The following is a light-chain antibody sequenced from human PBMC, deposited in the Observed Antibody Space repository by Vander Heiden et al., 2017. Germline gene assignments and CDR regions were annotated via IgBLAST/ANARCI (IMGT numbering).Light chain of an antibody. Sequence: DIQMTQSPSSLSASVGARVTITCRASQSISSYLNWYQQKPGKAPKLLIYAASSVQSGVPPRFSGSGSGTDFTLTISSLQPEDFATYYCQQSYSTPTFGQGTRLEIK. V-gene: IGKV1-39*01. J-gene: IGKJ5*01. CDR1: QSISSY. CDR3: QQSYSTPT. CDR2: AAS.